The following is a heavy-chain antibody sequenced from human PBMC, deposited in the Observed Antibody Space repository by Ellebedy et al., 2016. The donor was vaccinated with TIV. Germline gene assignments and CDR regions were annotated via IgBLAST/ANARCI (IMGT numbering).Heavy chain of an antibody. V-gene: IGHV3-11*04. J-gene: IGHJ3*02. D-gene: IGHD2-2*01. Sequence: GESLKISCAASGFTFSGYYMSWFRQAPGKGPEWVSYISYSGDLMYYADSVKGRFTTSRDNAENSLYLQMNSLGVGDTAVYYCARDTVEVPGGDAFDIWGQGTTVTVSS. CDR2: ISYSGDLM. CDR1: GFTFSGYY. CDR3: ARDTVEVPGGDAFDI.